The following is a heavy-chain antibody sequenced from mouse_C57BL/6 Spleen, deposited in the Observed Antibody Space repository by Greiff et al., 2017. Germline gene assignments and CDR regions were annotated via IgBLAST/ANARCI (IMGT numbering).Heavy chain of an antibody. CDR1: GFTFSSYA. J-gene: IGHJ1*03. D-gene: IGHD1-1*01. Sequence: EVQGVESGEGLVKPGGSLKLSCAASGFTFSSYAMSWVRQTPEKRLEWVAYISSGGDYIYYADTVKGRFTISRDNARNTLYLQMSSLKSEDTAMYYCTRSYGSSSGYFDVWGTGTTVTVSS. CDR2: ISSGGDYI. CDR3: TRSYGSSSGYFDV. V-gene: IGHV5-9-1*02.